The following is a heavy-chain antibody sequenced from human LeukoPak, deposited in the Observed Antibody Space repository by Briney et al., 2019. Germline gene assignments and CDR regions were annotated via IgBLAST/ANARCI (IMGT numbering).Heavy chain of an antibody. V-gene: IGHV4-30-2*01. CDR1: GGSINSGGYS. CDR3: ASRPRWLQTPNFDY. CDR2: FYHTGST. Sequence: SQTLSLTCAVSGGSINSGGYSWSWIRQPPGKGLEWIGFFYHTGSTYYNPSLKTRVTISVDRSKNQFSLNLRSVTAADTAVYYCASRPRWLQTPNFDYWGQGTLVTVSS. D-gene: IGHD5-24*01. J-gene: IGHJ4*02.